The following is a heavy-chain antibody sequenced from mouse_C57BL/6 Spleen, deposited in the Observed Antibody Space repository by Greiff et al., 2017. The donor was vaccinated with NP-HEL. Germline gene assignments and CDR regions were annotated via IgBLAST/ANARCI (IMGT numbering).Heavy chain of an antibody. V-gene: IGHV1-85*01. CDR3: ARRGMITANYFDY. J-gene: IGHJ2*01. Sequence: QVQLKQSGPELVKPGASVKLSCKASGYTFTSYDINWVKQRPGQGLEWIGWIYPRDGSTKYNEKFKGKATLTVDTSSSTAYMELHSLTSEDSAVYFCARRGMITANYFDYWGQGTTLTVSS. CDR2: IYPRDGST. CDR1: GYTFTSYD. D-gene: IGHD2-4*01.